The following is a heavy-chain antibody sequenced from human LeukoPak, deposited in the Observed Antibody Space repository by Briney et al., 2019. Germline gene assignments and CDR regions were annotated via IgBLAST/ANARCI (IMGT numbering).Heavy chain of an antibody. D-gene: IGHD3-10*01. CDR3: VRDGMGGIKAFDM. V-gene: IGHV3-7*05. CDR1: GFNFRSCW. Sequence: GGSLRLSCVGSGFNFRSCWMSWVRQAPGKGLEWVANIKPDGSQKYFVDSVRGRFTISRDNAKNSVYLQMTSLRAEDTALYYCVRDGMGGIKAFDMWGQGTVVTVSS. J-gene: IGHJ3*02. CDR2: IKPDGSQK.